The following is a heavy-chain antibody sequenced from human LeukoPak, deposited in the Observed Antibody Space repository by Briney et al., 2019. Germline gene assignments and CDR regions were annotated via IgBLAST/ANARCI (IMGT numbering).Heavy chain of an antibody. V-gene: IGHV4-59*01. D-gene: IGHD6-13*01. CDR3: ARGCSAGTPHNWFDP. J-gene: IGHJ5*02. Sequence: SETLSLTCTVSGGSISGYYWSWIRQPPGKGLEWIGYIYYSGSTNYNPSLKSRVTISVDTSKNQFSLKLSSVTAADTAVYYCARGCSAGTPHNWFDPWGPGTLVTVSS. CDR1: GGSISGYY. CDR2: IYYSGST.